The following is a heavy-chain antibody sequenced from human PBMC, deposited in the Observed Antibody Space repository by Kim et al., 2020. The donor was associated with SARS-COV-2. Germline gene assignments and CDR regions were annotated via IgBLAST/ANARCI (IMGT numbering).Heavy chain of an antibody. D-gene: IGHD3-3*01. CDR2: ISYDGSNK. V-gene: IGHV3-30*18. CDR3: AKDFAVV. Sequence: GGSLRLSCAASGFTFSSYGMHWVRQAPGKGLEWVAVISYDGSNKYYADSVKGRFTISRDNSKNTLYLQMNSLRAEDTAVYYCAKDFAVVWGQGTLVTVSS. CDR1: GFTFSSYG. J-gene: IGHJ4*02.